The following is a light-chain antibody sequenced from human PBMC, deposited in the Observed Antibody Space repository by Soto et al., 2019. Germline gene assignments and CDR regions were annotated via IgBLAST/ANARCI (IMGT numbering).Light chain of an antibody. V-gene: IGKV1-13*02. Sequence: AIELTQSPSSLSACVVYICTITCRASQGISNYLAWYQQKPGKAPKLLIYDASSLESGVPSRFSGSGSGTEFTLTISSLQPDDFATYYCQQYNSYSQTFGQGTKVDI. CDR3: QQYNSYSQT. CDR1: QGISNY. CDR2: DAS. J-gene: IGKJ1*01.